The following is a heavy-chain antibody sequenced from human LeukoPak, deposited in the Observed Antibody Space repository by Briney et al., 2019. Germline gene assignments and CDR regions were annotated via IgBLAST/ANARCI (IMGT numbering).Heavy chain of an antibody. CDR3: ARGGNCSGGSCYSDRGWFDT. V-gene: IGHV4-61*02. CDR1: GGSISSGSYY. Sequence: PSETLSLTCTVSGGSISSGSYYWSWVRQPAGRGLEWIGRIYSSGSTNYNPSLKSRVTISLDTSKNQLSLQLNSVTAADAAVYYCARGGNCSGGSCYSDRGWFDTGGQGTLGTVSS. J-gene: IGHJ5*02. CDR2: IYSSGST. D-gene: IGHD2-15*01.